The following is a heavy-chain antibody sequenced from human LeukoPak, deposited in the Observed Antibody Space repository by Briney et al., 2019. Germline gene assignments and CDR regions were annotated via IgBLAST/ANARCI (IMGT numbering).Heavy chain of an antibody. CDR3: ARDNTDSSGSDV. J-gene: IGHJ6*02. CDR1: GFTFTGYY. V-gene: IGHV1-2*02. Sequence: ASVKVSCKASGFTFTGYYMHWVRQAPGQGLEWMGWINPNSGGTNYAQKFQGRVTMTRDTSISTAYMELSRLRSDDTAVYYCARDNTDSSGSDVWGQGTTVTVSS. CDR2: INPNSGGT. D-gene: IGHD6-19*01.